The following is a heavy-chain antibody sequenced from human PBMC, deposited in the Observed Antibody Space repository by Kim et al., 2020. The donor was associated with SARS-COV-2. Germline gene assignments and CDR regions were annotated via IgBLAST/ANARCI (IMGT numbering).Heavy chain of an antibody. V-gene: IGHV3-7*01. CDR2: IKQDGSEK. CDR3: ARGDSSSWYLYYYWYFDL. Sequence: GGSLRLSCAASGFTFSSYWMSWVRQAPGKGLEWVANIKQDGSEKYYVDSVKGRFTISRDNAKNSLYLQMNSLRAEDTAVYYCARGDSSSWYLYYYWYFDLWGRGTLVTVSS. CDR1: GFTFSSYW. J-gene: IGHJ2*01. D-gene: IGHD6-13*01.